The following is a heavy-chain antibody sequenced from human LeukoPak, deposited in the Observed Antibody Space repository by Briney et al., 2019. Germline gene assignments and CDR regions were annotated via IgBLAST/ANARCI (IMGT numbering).Heavy chain of an antibody. CDR3: ARDPYNWKSNWFAP. Sequence: GGSLRLSRVGSGFTFRSHWMHWVRQGPGKRLVWLSRIISDGSRIDSADSVKSRFTISRDNAKNTLYLQMNSLTAEATAVYHCARDPYNWKSNWFAPWGQGTLVTVSS. CDR1: GFTFRSHW. CDR2: IISDGSRI. V-gene: IGHV3-74*01. J-gene: IGHJ5*02. D-gene: IGHD1-20*01.